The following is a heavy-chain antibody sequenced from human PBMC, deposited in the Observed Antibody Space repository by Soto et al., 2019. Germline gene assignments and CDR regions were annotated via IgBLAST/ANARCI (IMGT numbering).Heavy chain of an antibody. Sequence: QVQLVQSGAEVKKPGASVKVSCKASGYTCTSYAMHWVRQAPGQRLEWMGWINAGNGNTKYSQKFQGRVTITRDTSASTAYMELSSLRSEDTAVYYCASAAVAGTRGFDYWGQGTLVTVSS. J-gene: IGHJ4*02. CDR3: ASAAVAGTRGFDY. CDR2: INAGNGNT. V-gene: IGHV1-3*01. D-gene: IGHD6-19*01. CDR1: GYTCTSYA.